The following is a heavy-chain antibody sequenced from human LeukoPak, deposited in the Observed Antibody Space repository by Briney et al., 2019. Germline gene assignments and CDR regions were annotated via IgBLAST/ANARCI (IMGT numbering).Heavy chain of an antibody. Sequence: SETLSLTCTVSGGSVSNSLYYWSWIRQPPGKGLEWIGYIYYSGSTNYNPSLKSRVTISIDTSRNQFSLKLSSVTAADTAVYYCAGSGYLDAFDIWGQGTMVTVSS. J-gene: IGHJ3*02. CDR2: IYYSGST. CDR1: GGSVSNSLYY. D-gene: IGHD3-3*01. V-gene: IGHV4-61*01. CDR3: AGSGYLDAFDI.